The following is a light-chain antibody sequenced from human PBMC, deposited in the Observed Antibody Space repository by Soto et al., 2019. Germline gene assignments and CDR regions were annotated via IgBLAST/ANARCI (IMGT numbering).Light chain of an antibody. J-gene: IGLJ2*01. Sequence: QSALTQPASVSGSPGQSITISCTGTSSDVGYYNYVSWYQQHPGKAPKLMIYDVSNRPSGVSNRFSGSKSGNTASLTISGLQADDEADYHCSSFSSSSTLVVFGGGTQLTVL. CDR1: SSDVGYYNY. CDR2: DVS. CDR3: SSFSSSSTLVV. V-gene: IGLV2-14*03.